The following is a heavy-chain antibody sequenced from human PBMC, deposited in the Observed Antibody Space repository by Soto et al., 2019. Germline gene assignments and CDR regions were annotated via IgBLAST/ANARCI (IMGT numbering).Heavy chain of an antibody. D-gene: IGHD3-3*01. CDR1: GFIFSNNG. Sequence: GGSLRLSCVVSGFIFSNNGMHWVRQTQGKGLEWVAFMSYDGSDTFYANSVKGRFTISRDNSMNPLFLHMSNLRAEDTAMYYCTIFRVADSALDHWGQGTLVTVSS. V-gene: IGHV3-30*02. CDR2: MSYDGSDT. J-gene: IGHJ4*02. CDR3: TIFRVADSALDH.